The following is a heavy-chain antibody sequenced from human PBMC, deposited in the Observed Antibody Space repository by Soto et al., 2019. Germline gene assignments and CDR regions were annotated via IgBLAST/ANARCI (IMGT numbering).Heavy chain of an antibody. J-gene: IGHJ3*02. CDR2: IIPIFGTA. CDR1: GGTFSSYA. V-gene: IGHV1-69*13. D-gene: IGHD3-22*01. CDR3: ARDRGVQAMIVGHDAFDI. Sequence: SVKVSCKASGGTFSSYAISWVRQAPGQGLEWMGGIIPIFGTANYAQKFQGRVTITADESTSTAYMELSSLRSEDTAVYYCARDRGVQAMIVGHDAFDIWGQGTMVTVS.